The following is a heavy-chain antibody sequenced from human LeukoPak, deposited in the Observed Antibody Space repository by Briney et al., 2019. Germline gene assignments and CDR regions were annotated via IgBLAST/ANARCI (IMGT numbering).Heavy chain of an antibody. D-gene: IGHD3-22*01. CDR3: ARFMSRYYYDSSGYGLFDI. Sequence: SETLSLTCTVSGGSISSYYWGWLRQPPGKGLEWIGYIYYSGSTNYNPSLKSRVTISVDTSKNQFSLKLSSVTAADTAVYYCARFMSRYYYDSSGYGLFDIWGQGTMVTVSS. CDR1: GGSISSYY. CDR2: IYYSGST. V-gene: IGHV4-59*01. J-gene: IGHJ3*02.